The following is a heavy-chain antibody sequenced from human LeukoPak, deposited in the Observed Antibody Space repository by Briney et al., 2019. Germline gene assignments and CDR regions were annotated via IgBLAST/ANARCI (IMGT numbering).Heavy chain of an antibody. CDR3: ARSMHGTLYYYYGMDV. V-gene: IGHV1-18*01. D-gene: IGHD1-1*01. Sequence: GASVKVSCKASGYTLTSYGISWVRQAPGQGLEWMGWISTYNGNTNYAQNLQGRVTMTTDTSTSTAYMELRSLRSDDTAVYYCARSMHGTLYYYYGMDVWGQGTTVTVSS. CDR2: ISTYNGNT. J-gene: IGHJ6*02. CDR1: GYTLTSYG.